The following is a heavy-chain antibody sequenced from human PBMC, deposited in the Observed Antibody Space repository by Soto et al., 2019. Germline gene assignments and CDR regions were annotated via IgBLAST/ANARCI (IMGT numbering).Heavy chain of an antibody. Sequence: GASVKVSCKASGYTFTGYYMHWVRQAPGQGLEWMGWINPNSGGTNCAQKFQGRVTMTRDTSISTAYMELSRLRSEDTAVYYCARGHSSSWYEVDPWGQGTLVTVSS. CDR1: GYTFTGYY. CDR2: INPNSGGT. J-gene: IGHJ5*02. CDR3: ARGHSSSWYEVDP. D-gene: IGHD6-13*01. V-gene: IGHV1-2*02.